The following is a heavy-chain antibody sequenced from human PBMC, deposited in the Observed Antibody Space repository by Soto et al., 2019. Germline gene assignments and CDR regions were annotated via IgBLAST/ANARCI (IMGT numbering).Heavy chain of an antibody. V-gene: IGHV4-30-4*01. D-gene: IGHD3-3*01. CDR1: GGSISSGDYY. J-gene: IGHJ4*02. CDR3: ARGGRTIFGRYFDY. Sequence: SETLSLTCTVSGGSISSGDYYWSWIRQPPGKGMEWIGYIDYSGSTYYNPSLRSRLTISVDTSKNQFSLNLSSLTAADTAVYYCARGGRTIFGRYFDYWGQGTLVTVSS. CDR2: IDYSGST.